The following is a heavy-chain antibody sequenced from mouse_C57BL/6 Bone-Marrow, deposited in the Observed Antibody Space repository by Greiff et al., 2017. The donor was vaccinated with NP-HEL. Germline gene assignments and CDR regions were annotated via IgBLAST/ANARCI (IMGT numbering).Heavy chain of an antibody. CDR2: IYPRSGNT. V-gene: IGHV1-81*01. Sequence: QVQLQQSGAELARPGASVKLSCKASGYTFTSYGISWVKQRTGQGLEWIGEIYPRSGNTYYNEKFKGKATLTADKSSSTAYMELRSLTSEDSAVYFCARGGYYSNYVEYFDVWGTGTTVTVSS. D-gene: IGHD2-5*01. CDR1: GYTFTSYG. J-gene: IGHJ1*03. CDR3: ARGGYYSNYVEYFDV.